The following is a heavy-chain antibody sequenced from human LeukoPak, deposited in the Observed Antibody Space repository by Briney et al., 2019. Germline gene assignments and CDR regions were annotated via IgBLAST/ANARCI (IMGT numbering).Heavy chain of an antibody. CDR3: ARAGRYYDILTGSHGYYYMDV. Sequence: ASVKVSCKASGYTFTGYYMHWVRQAPGQGLEWMGWINPNSGGTNYAQKFQGRVTMARDTSISTAYMELSRLRSDDTAVYYCARAGRYYDILTGSHGYYYMDVWGKGTTVTISS. D-gene: IGHD3-9*01. CDR1: GYTFTGYY. J-gene: IGHJ6*03. CDR2: INPNSGGT. V-gene: IGHV1-2*02.